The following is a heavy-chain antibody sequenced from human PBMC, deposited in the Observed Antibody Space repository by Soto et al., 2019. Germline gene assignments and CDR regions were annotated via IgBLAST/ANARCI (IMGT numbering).Heavy chain of an antibody. V-gene: IGHV4-59*08. D-gene: IGHD6-19*01. J-gene: IGHJ4*02. CDR3: ARRAGAVPGRIDF. CDR1: GDSISSYY. Sequence: HVQLQESGPGLVKPSETLSLICTVSGDSISSYYWSWIGQPPGKGLEWIGFIYYTGSTTYNPSLKSRVTISVGASKTRLSLKLSSGTAADAAVYYCARRAGAVPGRIDFWGQGTLVTVSS. CDR2: IYYTGST.